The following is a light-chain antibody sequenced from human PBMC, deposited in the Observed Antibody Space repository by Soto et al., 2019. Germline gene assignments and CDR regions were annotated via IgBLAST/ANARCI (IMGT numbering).Light chain of an antibody. Sequence: EIVLTQSPATLSLSPGERATLSCRASQSVSSYLAWYQQKPGQAPRLLIYDASNRATGIPARFSGSGSGTDFTRTIISLEPEDFAVYYCQQRSNWPPRTFGQGTKVEIK. V-gene: IGKV3-11*01. J-gene: IGKJ1*01. CDR3: QQRSNWPPRT. CDR2: DAS. CDR1: QSVSSY.